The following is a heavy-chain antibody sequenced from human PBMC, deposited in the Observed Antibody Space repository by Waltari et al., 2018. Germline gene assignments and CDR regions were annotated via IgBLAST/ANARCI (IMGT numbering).Heavy chain of an antibody. CDR2: IFHSGET. CDR3: ARDGAAAAGLDY. J-gene: IGHJ4*02. V-gene: IGHV4-31*03. CDR1: GASISRRGYY. Sequence: QVQLQESGPGLVKPSQTLSLTCTVPGASISRRGYYWSWIRQHPGKGLEWIGYIFHSGETYYNPSLRSRVRISVDTSQNQFSLRLNSATAADTAVYYCARDGAAAAGLDYWGQGTLVTVSS. D-gene: IGHD6-13*01.